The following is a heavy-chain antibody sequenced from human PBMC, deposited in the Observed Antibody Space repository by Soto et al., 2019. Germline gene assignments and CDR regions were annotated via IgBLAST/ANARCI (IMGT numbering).Heavy chain of an antibody. CDR1: GFTFDNNA. Sequence: GGSLRLPWEPSGFTFDNNAIHGVRQPPGRGREWVSFIIWDGGSTYYAASVKGRFTISRDNSKNSLYLQMNSLRAEDTALYYCAKSPETAYSSSYYYYYGMDVWGQGTTVTVSS. D-gene: IGHD6-6*01. CDR3: AKSPETAYSSSYYYYYGMDV. CDR2: IIWDGGST. V-gene: IGHV3-43D*03. J-gene: IGHJ6*02.